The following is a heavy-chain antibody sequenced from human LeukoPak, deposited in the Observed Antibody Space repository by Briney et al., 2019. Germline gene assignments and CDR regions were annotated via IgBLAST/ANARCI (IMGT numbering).Heavy chain of an antibody. CDR1: GFTFSSYA. CDR3: AKGLAQLWFY. Sequence: GGSLRLSCATSGFTFSSYAMSWVRQAPGKGLEWVSAISGSGGSTYYADSVKGRFTISRDNSKNTLYLQMNSLRAEGTAVYYCAKGLAQLWFYWGQGTLVTVSS. J-gene: IGHJ4*02. D-gene: IGHD5-18*01. CDR2: ISGSGGST. V-gene: IGHV3-23*01.